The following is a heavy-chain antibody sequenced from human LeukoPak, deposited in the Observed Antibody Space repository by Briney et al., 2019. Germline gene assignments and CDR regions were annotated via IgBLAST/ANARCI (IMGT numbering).Heavy chain of an antibody. CDR2: INPSGGST. V-gene: IGHV1-46*01. J-gene: IGHJ4*02. CDR1: GYTFTSYY. D-gene: IGHD4-17*01. CDR3: ASEARMTTVTTGSIDY. Sequence: ASVKVSCKASGYTFTSYYMHWVRQAPGQGLEWMRIINPSGGSTSYAQKFQGRVTMTRDTSTSTVYMELSSLRSEDTAVYYCASEARMTTVTTGSIDYWGQGTLVTVSS.